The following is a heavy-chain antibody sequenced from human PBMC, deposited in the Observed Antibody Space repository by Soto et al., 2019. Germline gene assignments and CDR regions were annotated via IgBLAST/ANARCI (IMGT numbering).Heavy chain of an antibody. CDR1: GFTFSSYA. D-gene: IGHD6-19*01. J-gene: IGHJ4*02. CDR3: ARDGAVAGGGYYFDY. V-gene: IGHV3-33*08. Sequence: QVQLVESGGGVVQPGRSLRLSCAASGFTFSSYAMHWVRQAPGKGLEWVAVIWYDGSNKYYADSVKGRFTISRDNSKNTLYLQMNSLRAEDTAVYYCARDGAVAGGGYYFDYWGQGTLVTVSS. CDR2: IWYDGSNK.